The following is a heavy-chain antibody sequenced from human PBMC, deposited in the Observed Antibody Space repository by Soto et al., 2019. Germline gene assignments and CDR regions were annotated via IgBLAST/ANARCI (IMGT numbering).Heavy chain of an antibody. Sequence: QVQLQESGQGLVKPSGTLSLTCAVSNGYISNNDWWSWVRQPPGKGLEWIGEINHSGTTNYNPSLKSLVTILVDKTKNHFSLKLTSVTAADTAVYYLARGITFGVVVFDDWGQGTLVTVSS. J-gene: IGHJ4*02. CDR3: ARGITFGVVVFDD. V-gene: IGHV4-4*02. D-gene: IGHD3-3*01. CDR1: NGYISNNDW. CDR2: INHSGTT.